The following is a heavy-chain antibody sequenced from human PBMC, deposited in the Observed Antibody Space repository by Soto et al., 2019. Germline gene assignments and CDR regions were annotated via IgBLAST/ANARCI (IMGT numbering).Heavy chain of an antibody. D-gene: IGHD3-10*01. J-gene: IGHJ4*02. CDR3: SRISVRGMVWYFDF. Sequence: PGGSLRLSCAASGFTFSDYYMTWIRQAPGKGLEWVSYISTSGSTIYYADSVKGRFTISRDNAKSSLYLQMNSLRDEDTAVYYCSRISVRGMVWYFDFWGQGSLVTVSS. CDR2: ISTSGSTI. V-gene: IGHV3-11*01. CDR1: GFTFSDYY.